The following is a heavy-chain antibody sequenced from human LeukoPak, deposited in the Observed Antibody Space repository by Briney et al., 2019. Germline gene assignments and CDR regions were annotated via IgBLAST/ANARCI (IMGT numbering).Heavy chain of an antibody. CDR1: GFAFNTYA. Sequence: PGGSLRLSCAASGFAFNTYAMHWVRQAPGKGLEWVAVLSYDGTNKYYADSVRGRFTISRDNSNNTLYLQMNSLRADDTGVYYCAPGGLSWGQGPLVTVSS. CDR3: APGGLS. V-gene: IGHV3-30-3*01. J-gene: IGHJ5*02. D-gene: IGHD3-10*01. CDR2: LSYDGTNK.